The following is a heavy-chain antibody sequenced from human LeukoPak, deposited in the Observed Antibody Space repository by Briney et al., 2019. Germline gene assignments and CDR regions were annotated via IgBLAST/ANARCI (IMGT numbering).Heavy chain of an antibody. CDR2: TYTSGST. CDR3: ASNTRAVSAFNI. D-gene: IGHD6-19*01. CDR1: GGSISFYY. V-gene: IGHV4-4*08. J-gene: IGHJ3*02. Sequence: SETLSLTCTVSGGSISFYYWSWIRQPPGKGLEWIGYTYTSGSTNYNPSLKGRVTLSVDTSKNHFYLKLSSVTAADTAVYYCASNTRAVSAFNIWGQGTMVTVSS.